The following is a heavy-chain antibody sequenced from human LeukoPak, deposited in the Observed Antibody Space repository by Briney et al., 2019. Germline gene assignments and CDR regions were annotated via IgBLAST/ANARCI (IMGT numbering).Heavy chain of an antibody. CDR3: ARGWNTTPRSGFDI. J-gene: IGHJ3*02. CDR2: INNDGSIT. Sequence: LGGSLRLSCAASGFTFSNYAMSWVRQAPRKGLEWVSNINNDGSITTYADSVKGRFTISRDNVKNTLFLQMNSLGAEDTALYYCARGWNTTPRSGFDIWGLGTMVTVSS. D-gene: IGHD1/OR15-1a*01. CDR1: GFTFSNYA. V-gene: IGHV3-74*01.